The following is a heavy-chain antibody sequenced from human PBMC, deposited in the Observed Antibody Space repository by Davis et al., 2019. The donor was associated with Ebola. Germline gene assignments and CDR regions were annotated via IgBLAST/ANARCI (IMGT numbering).Heavy chain of an antibody. V-gene: IGHV4-59*01. CDR2: IYYTGST. D-gene: IGHD2-15*01. CDR1: RASISCYY. Sequence: SETLSLTCTVSRASISCYYWSWIRQPPGKGLEWIGYIYYTGSTNCNPSLKSRLTISIDTSKSQFSLKLSSVTAAETAVYYCARGLGYCSGGTCYSFDPLGQGTLVTVSS. J-gene: IGHJ5*02. CDR3: ARGLGYCSGGTCYSFDP.